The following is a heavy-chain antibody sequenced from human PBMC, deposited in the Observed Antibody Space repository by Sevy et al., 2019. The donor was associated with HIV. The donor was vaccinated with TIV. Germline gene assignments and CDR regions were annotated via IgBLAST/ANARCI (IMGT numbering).Heavy chain of an antibody. CDR1: GFNFSSYG. CDR3: VKESGSYYDFWSGHDAFDI. D-gene: IGHD3-3*01. CDR2: ISYDGSSK. J-gene: IGHJ3*02. Sequence: GGSLRISCAASGFNFSSYGMHWVRQAPGKGLEWVAVISYDGSSKYYAESVKGRFTISRDNSKNTLYLQISSLRAEDTAVYYCVKESGSYYDFWSGHDAFDIRGQGTMVTVSS. V-gene: IGHV3-30*18.